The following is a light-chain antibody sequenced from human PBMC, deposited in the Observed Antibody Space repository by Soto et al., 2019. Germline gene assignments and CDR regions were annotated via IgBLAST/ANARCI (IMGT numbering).Light chain of an antibody. J-gene: IGLJ7*01. CDR1: SSNIGSNY. V-gene: IGLV1-47*01. CDR2: RDD. Sequence: QSVLTQPPSASATPGQRITISCFGSSSNIGSNYGYWYQQLPGTAPKLLISRDDERPSGVPDRFSGSKSGTSASLAISGVRSEDEEDDFCAAWDDSLRAPVFGGGTQLTVL. CDR3: AAWDDSLRAPV.